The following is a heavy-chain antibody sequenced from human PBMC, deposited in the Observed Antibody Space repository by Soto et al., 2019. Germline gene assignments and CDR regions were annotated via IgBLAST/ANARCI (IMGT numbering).Heavy chain of an antibody. J-gene: IGHJ5*02. CDR1: GYSLTSYG. Sequence: ASVRVSCKASGYSLTSYGISWVRQAPGQGLEWMGWISAYNGNTNYAQKLQGRVTMTTDTSTSTAYMELRSLRSDDTAVYYCAYVDTAMVRGFDPWGQGTLVTVSS. CDR2: ISAYNGNT. D-gene: IGHD5-18*01. V-gene: IGHV1-18*01. CDR3: AYVDTAMVRGFDP.